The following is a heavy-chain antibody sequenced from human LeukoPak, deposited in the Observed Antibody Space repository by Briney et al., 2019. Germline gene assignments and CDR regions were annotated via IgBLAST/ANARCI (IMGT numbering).Heavy chain of an antibody. Sequence: SETLSLTCAVYGGSFSGYYWSWIRQPPGKGLEWIGEINHSGSTNYNPSLKSRVTISVDTSKNQFSLKLSSVTAADTAVYYCASSDCSGGSCYPNLEYFQHWGQGTLGTVSS. CDR1: GGSFSGYY. J-gene: IGHJ1*01. D-gene: IGHD2-15*01. V-gene: IGHV4-34*01. CDR3: ASSDCSGGSCYPNLEYFQH. CDR2: INHSGST.